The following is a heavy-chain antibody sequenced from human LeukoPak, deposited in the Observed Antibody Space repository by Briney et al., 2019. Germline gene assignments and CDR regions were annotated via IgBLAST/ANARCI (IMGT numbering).Heavy chain of an antibody. CDR2: IYSGGST. J-gene: IGHJ4*02. CDR1: GFTVSSNY. D-gene: IGHD6-19*01. CDR3: ARGSGWYDY. Sequence: GGSLRLSCAASGFTVSSNYMAWVRGAPGKGLEWGSAIYSGGSTYYTDSVKGRFSVSRDISKNTVYLQMNSLRVEDAAVYFCARGSGWYDYWGQGTLVTVSS. V-gene: IGHV3-53*01.